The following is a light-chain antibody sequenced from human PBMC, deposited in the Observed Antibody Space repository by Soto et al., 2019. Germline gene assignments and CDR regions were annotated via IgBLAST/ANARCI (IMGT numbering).Light chain of an antibody. V-gene: IGKV3-11*01. CDR3: QQRSNWPIT. CDR1: QSVSSY. CDR2: GAS. J-gene: IGKJ5*01. Sequence: EIVLTQSPATLSLSPGERDTLSCRASQSVSSYLAWYQRKPGQPPRLLIYGASNRATGVPTRFSGSGSGTDFTLTISSLEPEDFALYYCQQRSNWPITFGQGTRLEIK.